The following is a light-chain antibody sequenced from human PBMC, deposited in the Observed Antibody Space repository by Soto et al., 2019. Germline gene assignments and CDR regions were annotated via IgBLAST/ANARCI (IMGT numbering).Light chain of an antibody. J-gene: IGKJ1*01. V-gene: IGKV3-20*01. CDR2: GAS. Sequence: EIVLTQSPGTLSLSPGERATLSCRASQSVSSSYLAWYQQKPGQAPRLLIYGASSRATGIPDRFSGSGSGTDFTLTISRLETEDFAVYYCQQYGSLGTFGQGTKVKSN. CDR1: QSVSSSY. CDR3: QQYGSLGT.